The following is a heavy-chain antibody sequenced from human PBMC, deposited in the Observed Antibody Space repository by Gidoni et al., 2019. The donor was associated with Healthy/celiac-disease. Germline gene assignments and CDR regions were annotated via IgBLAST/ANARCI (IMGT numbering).Heavy chain of an antibody. CDR2: INHSGST. CDR3: ARVKGSGYYPFDY. V-gene: IGHV4-34*01. Sequence: QVQLQQWGAGLLKPSETLSLTCAVYGGSFSGYYWSWIRQPPGKGLEWIGEINHSGSTNYNPSLKSRVTISVDTSKNQFSLKLSSVTAADTAVYYCARVKGSGYYPFDYWGQGTLVTVSS. CDR1: GGSFSGYY. D-gene: IGHD3-22*01. J-gene: IGHJ4*02.